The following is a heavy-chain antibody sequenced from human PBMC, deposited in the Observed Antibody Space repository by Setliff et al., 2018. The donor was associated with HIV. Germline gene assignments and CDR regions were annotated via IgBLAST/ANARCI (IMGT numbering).Heavy chain of an antibody. CDR3: ARDDHYYDSGSYYSDWYFDL. Sequence: SVKVSCKASGGTFSSYAISWVRQAPGQGLEWMGGVIPIFTKAIYAQKFQGRVTITADESTSIAYMELTSLISEDTAVYYCARDDHYYDSGSYYSDWYFDLWGRGTLVTVSS. CDR2: VIPIFTKA. J-gene: IGHJ2*01. D-gene: IGHD3-10*01. V-gene: IGHV1-69*13. CDR1: GGTFSSYA.